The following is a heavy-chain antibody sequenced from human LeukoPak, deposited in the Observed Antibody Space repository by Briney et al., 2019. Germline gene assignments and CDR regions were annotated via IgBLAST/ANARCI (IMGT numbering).Heavy chain of an antibody. J-gene: IGHJ2*01. Sequence: GGSLRLSCVASGFTFSNYDMSWVRQAPGKGLEWVSSFGYVDSGTTYADSVKGRFTISKDNSGNTLYLQMNSLRAEDTALYYCARSIPYWYFDLWGRGTLVTVSS. CDR2: FGYVDSGT. D-gene: IGHD2-21*01. CDR3: ARSIPYWYFDL. V-gene: IGHV3-23*01. CDR1: GFTFSNYD.